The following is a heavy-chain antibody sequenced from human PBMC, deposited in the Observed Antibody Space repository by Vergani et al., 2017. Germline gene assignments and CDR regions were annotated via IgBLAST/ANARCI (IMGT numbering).Heavy chain of an antibody. Sequence: QVQLQQWGAGLLKPSETLSLTCAVYGGSFSGYYWSWIRQPPGKGLEWIGEINHSGSTNYNPSLKSRVTISVDTSKNQFSLKLSSVTAADTAVYYCARDPSWSGFNFDPWGQGTLVTVSS. V-gene: IGHV4-34*01. D-gene: IGHD3-3*01. CDR2: INHSGST. J-gene: IGHJ5*02. CDR1: GGSFSGYY. CDR3: ARDPSWSGFNFDP.